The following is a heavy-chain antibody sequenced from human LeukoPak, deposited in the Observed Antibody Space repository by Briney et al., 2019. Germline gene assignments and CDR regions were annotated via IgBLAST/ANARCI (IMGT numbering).Heavy chain of an antibody. V-gene: IGHV3-7*03. Sequence: GGSLRLSCAASGFTFSTYWMSWVRQAPGKGLEWVANIKQDGSEKYYVDSVKGRFTISRGNAKNSLDLQMNSLRVEDTAVYYCVRGVTVPLCWGQGTLVTVSS. CDR2: IKQDGSEK. J-gene: IGHJ4*02. D-gene: IGHD4-23*01. CDR3: VRGVTVPLC. CDR1: GFTFSTYW.